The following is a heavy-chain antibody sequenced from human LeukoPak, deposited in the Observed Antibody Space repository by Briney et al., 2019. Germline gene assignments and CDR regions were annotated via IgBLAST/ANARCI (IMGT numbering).Heavy chain of an antibody. CDR3: AKIGGDSSTWYYDYFDY. Sequence: PGGSLRLSCAASAFTFSSYAMTWVRQAPGKGLEWVSGISESGGSTYYADSVEGRFTISRDNPKNTLYLQMNSLSAEDTAVYYCAKIGGDSSTWYYDYFDYWGQGTLVTVSS. V-gene: IGHV3-23*01. D-gene: IGHD6-13*01. CDR1: AFTFSSYA. J-gene: IGHJ4*02. CDR2: ISESGGST.